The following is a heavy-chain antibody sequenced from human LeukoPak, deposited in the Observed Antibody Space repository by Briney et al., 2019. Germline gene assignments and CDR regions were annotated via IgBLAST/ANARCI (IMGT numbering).Heavy chain of an antibody. Sequence: PGGSLRLSCAASRFTFSSYAMTWVRQAPGKGLEWVSTISGSGGTTYYADSVKGRFTISRDNSKNTLYLRMNSLRADDTAVYYCAKPGAGADYGDRFDYWGQGTLVTVSS. D-gene: IGHD4-17*01. CDR2: ISGSGGTT. J-gene: IGHJ4*02. CDR3: AKPGAGADYGDRFDY. CDR1: RFTFSSYA. V-gene: IGHV3-23*01.